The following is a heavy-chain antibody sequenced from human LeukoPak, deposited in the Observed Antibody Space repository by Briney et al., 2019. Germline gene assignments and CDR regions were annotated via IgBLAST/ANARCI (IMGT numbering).Heavy chain of an antibody. CDR3: AKKILWSGEIIEDFDI. J-gene: IGHJ3*02. CDR1: GFTLISYA. D-gene: IGHD3-10*01. CDR2: IIGSGGST. Sequence: PGGSLRLSCAASGFTLISYAVSWVRQAPGKGLEWVSAIIGSGGSTYYAYSVKGRFTLSRDNSKKTLYLQMNSLRAEDTAVYYCAKKILWSGEIIEDFDIWGQGTMVTVSS. V-gene: IGHV3-23*01.